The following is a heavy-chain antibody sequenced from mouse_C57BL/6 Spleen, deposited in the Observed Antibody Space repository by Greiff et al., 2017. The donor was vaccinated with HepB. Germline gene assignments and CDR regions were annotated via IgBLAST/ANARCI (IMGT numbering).Heavy chain of an antibody. D-gene: IGHD1-1*01. J-gene: IGHJ2*01. V-gene: IGHV1-15*01. CDR1: GYTFTDYE. CDR3: TRSSTLFDD. Sequence: VQLQQSGAELVRPGASVTLSCKASGYTFTDYEMHWVKQTPVHGLEWIGAIDPETGGTAYNQKFKGKAILTADKSSSTAYMELRSLTSADSAVYYCTRSSTLFDDWGQGTTLTVSS. CDR2: IDPETGGT.